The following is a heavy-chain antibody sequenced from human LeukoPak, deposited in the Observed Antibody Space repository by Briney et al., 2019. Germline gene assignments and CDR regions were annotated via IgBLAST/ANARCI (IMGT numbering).Heavy chain of an antibody. CDR3: ARVMADIVVVPAAMLFDP. Sequence: GGSLRLSCAASGFTFSSYEMNWVRQAPGKGLEWVSYITSSGSTIYYADSVKGRFTISRDNAKNSLYLQMNSLRAEDTAVYYCARVMADIVVVPAAMLFDPWGPGTLVTVSS. D-gene: IGHD2-2*01. J-gene: IGHJ5*02. CDR2: ITSSGSTI. V-gene: IGHV3-48*03. CDR1: GFTFSSYE.